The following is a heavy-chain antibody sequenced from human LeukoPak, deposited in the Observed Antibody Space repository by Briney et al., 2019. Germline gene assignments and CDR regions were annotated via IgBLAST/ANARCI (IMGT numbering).Heavy chain of an antibody. J-gene: IGHJ6*02. CDR3: ARDWSIVVVPAAGYYYGMDV. V-gene: IGHV1-69*01. CDR2: IIPIFGTA. CDR1: GGTFSSYA. D-gene: IGHD2-2*01. Sequence: SVKVSCKASGGTFSSYAISWVRQAPGQGLEWMGGIIPIFGTANYAQKFQGRDTITADESTSTAYMELSSLRSEDTAVYYCARDWSIVVVPAAGYYYGMDVWGQGTTVTVSS.